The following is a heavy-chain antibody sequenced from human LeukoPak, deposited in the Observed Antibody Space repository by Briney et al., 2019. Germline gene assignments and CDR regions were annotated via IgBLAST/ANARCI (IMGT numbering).Heavy chain of an antibody. J-gene: IGHJ6*03. CDR1: GFTFSYYA. V-gene: IGHV3-21*01. D-gene: IGHD6-6*01. CDR3: AREAASYSSSLYYLYMDV. Sequence: GGSLRLSCAASGFTFSYYAMNWVRQAPGKGLEWVSSISRSNSYIYYADSVKGRFTISRDNAKNSLYLQMNSLRAEDTAVYYCAREAASYSSSLYYLYMDVWGKGTTVTVSS. CDR2: ISRSNSYI.